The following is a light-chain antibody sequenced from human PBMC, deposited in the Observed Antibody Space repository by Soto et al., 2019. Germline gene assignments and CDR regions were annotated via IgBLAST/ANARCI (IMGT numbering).Light chain of an antibody. Sequence: QLVLTQPPSVSGAPGQRVTISCTGSSSNIGAGYDVHWYQQLPGPAPKLLIYGNSNRPSGVPDRFSGSKSGTSASLAITGLQAEDEADYYCQSYDSSLSAYVFGGGTKVTVL. CDR1: SSNIGAGYD. J-gene: IGLJ2*01. V-gene: IGLV1-40*01. CDR3: QSYDSSLSAYV. CDR2: GNS.